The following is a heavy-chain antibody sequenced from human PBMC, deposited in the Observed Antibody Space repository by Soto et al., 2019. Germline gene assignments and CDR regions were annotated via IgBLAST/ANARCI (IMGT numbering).Heavy chain of an antibody. Sequence: EVQLLESGGGLVQPGGSLRLSCAASGFTFSSYAMIWIRQVPGKGLEWVSGLYGSGRGIHYADSVKGRFTISRDNSAYAVYLQMNNLRVDDTAVYYCAKDAVAGDGVSLAHAWGGGTAVTVSS. J-gene: IGHJ5*02. D-gene: IGHD4-17*01. CDR2: LYGSGRGI. CDR1: GFTFSSYA. CDR3: AKDAVAGDGVSLAHA. V-gene: IGHV3-23*01.